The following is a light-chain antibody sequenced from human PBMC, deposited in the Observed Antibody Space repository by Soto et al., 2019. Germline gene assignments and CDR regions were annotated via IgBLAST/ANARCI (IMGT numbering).Light chain of an antibody. CDR1: QYINTR. CDR3: QQYGSAPST. Sequence: ELVLTPSPATLSSFPGDRFTLSCRASQYINTRLAWYQHRPGQARRLLIYGASSRATGIPDRFSGSGSGTDFTLTISRLEPEDFAVYYCQQYGSAPSTFGQGTKVDI. V-gene: IGKV3-20*01. J-gene: IGKJ1*01. CDR2: GAS.